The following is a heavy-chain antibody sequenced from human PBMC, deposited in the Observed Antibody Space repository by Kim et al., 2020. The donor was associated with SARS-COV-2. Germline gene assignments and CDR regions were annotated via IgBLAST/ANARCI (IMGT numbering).Heavy chain of an antibody. Sequence: GGSLRLSCAASGFTFSGSAMHWVRQASGKGLEWVGRIRSKPTSYASAYAAPVQGRSTIHSDDSKHTAYLQMNNLNTEATAVYSCARVPGTTIAFWDVFDIWGQGPMITVSS. CDR3: ARVPGTTIAFWDVFDI. V-gene: IGHV3-73*01. D-gene: IGHD1-1*01. CDR1: GFTFSGSA. J-gene: IGHJ3*02. CDR2: IRSKPTSYAS.